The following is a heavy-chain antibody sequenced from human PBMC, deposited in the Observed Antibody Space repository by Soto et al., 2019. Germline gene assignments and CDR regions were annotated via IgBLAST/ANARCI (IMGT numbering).Heavy chain of an antibody. CDR1: GGTFSSYA. D-gene: IGHD1-26*01. CDR3: ARGTYSGSYSAAFDI. CDR2: IIPIFGTA. J-gene: IGHJ3*02. V-gene: IGHV1-69*13. Sequence: SVKVSCKASGGTFSSYAISWVRQAPGQGLEWMGGIIPIFGTANYAQKFQGRVTITADESTSTAYMELSSLRSEDTAVYYCARGTYSGSYSAAFDIWGQGTMVTVSS.